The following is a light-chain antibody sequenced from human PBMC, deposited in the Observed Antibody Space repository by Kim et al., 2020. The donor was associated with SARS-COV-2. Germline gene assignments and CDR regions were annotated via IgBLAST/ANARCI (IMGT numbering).Light chain of an antibody. J-gene: IGLJ3*02. CDR2: RDN. CDR1: NIGRRN. CDR3: QVWDSSPV. V-gene: IGLV3-9*01. Sequence: SYELTQPLSVTVALGQTAKITCGGDNIGRRNVHWYQQKPGQAPVLVIYRDNNRPSGIPERFSGSNLGNTPSLTISRAQAGDEADYYCQVWDSSPVFGGGTQLTVL.